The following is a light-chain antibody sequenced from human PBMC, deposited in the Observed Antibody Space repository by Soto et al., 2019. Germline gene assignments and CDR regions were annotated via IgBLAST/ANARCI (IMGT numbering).Light chain of an antibody. CDR2: GAS. CDR3: QQYGSSPIT. Sequence: EIVLTQSPGTLSLSRGDRATLSCRASQSVSSDYLAWYQQKPGQAPRLLIFGASIRATGISDRFGGSGSGTDFTLTISRLEPEDFPVYYCQQYGSSPITFGPGTKVDIK. J-gene: IGKJ3*01. V-gene: IGKV3-20*01. CDR1: QSVSSDY.